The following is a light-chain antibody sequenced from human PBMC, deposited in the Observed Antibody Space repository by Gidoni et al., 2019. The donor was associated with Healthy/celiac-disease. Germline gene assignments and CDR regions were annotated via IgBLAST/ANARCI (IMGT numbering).Light chain of an antibody. Sequence: EIVLTQSPATLSLSPGERATLSCRASQSVSSYLAWYQQKPGQAPRLLIYDASNRATGIPARFSGSGSGTDFTLTISSLEPEDFAVYYCQQRRRFGQXTRLEIK. V-gene: IGKV3-11*01. J-gene: IGKJ5*01. CDR1: QSVSSY. CDR3: QQRRR. CDR2: DAS.